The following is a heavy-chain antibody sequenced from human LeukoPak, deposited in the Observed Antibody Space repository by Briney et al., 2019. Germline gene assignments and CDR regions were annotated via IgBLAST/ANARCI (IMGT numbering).Heavy chain of an antibody. Sequence: SVKVACKASGYTFTNYGSTWVRQAPGQGLEWMGGIIPIFGTANYAQKFQGRVTITADKSTSTPYMELSSLRSEDTAVYYCARDMVRGVINRFDYWGQGTLVTVSS. CDR3: ARDMVRGVINRFDY. CDR2: IIPIFGTA. V-gene: IGHV1-69*06. J-gene: IGHJ4*02. D-gene: IGHD3-10*01. CDR1: GYTFTNYG.